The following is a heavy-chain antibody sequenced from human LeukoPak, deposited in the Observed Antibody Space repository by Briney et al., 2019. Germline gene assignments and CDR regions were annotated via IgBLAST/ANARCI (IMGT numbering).Heavy chain of an antibody. CDR3: ARARYSGYDLYYFDY. Sequence: GXIYHSGSTNYNPSLKSRVTISVDKSKNQFSLKLSSVTAADTAVYYCARARYSGYDLYYFDYWSQGTLVTVSS. D-gene: IGHD5-12*01. J-gene: IGHJ4*02. V-gene: IGHV4-4*02. CDR2: IYHSGST.